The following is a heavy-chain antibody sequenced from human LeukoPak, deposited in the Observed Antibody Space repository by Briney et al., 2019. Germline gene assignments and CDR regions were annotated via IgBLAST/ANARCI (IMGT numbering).Heavy chain of an antibody. Sequence: TSETLSLTCSVSDDSITMYYWTWIRQPPAKGLEWIGYVDHTGSTNFNPSLNGRVSISRDTSKNLFSLRLSSVTAADTAVYYCARGGNCSGGSCYSDRGWFDPWGQGTLVTVSS. V-gene: IGHV4-59*01. CDR1: DDSITMYY. J-gene: IGHJ5*02. CDR2: VDHTGST. D-gene: IGHD2-15*01. CDR3: ARGGNCSGGSCYSDRGWFDP.